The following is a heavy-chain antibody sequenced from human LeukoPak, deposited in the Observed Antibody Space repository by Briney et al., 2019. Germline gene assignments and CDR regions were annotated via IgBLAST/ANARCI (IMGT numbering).Heavy chain of an antibody. D-gene: IGHD1-1*01. J-gene: IGHJ4*02. CDR2: IYHSGSP. Sequence: PSGTLSLTCAVSGGSISSNNWWGWVRQPPGKGLEWIGEIYHSGSPNYNPSLKSRVTISVNKSRNHFSLNLSSVTAADTAVYYCARVNINNWHSCDYWGQGTLVTVSS. V-gene: IGHV4-4*02. CDR1: GGSISSNNW. CDR3: ARVNINNWHSCDY.